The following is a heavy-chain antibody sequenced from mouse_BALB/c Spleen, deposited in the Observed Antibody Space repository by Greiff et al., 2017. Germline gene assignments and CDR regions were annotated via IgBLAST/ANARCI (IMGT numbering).Heavy chain of an antibody. CDR3: ARGGYYAMDY. J-gene: IGHJ4*01. Sequence: QVQLQQPGAELVKPGASVKLSCKASGYTFTSYWMHWVKQRPGQGLEWIGEFDPSDSYTNYNQKFKGKATLTVDKSSSTAYMQLSSLTSEDSAVYYCARGGYYAMDYWGQGTSVTVSS. CDR1: GYTFTSYW. V-gene: IGHV1-69*02. CDR2: FDPSDSYT.